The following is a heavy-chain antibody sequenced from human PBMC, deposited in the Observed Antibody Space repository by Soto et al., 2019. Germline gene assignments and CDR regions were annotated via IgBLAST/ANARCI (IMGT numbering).Heavy chain of an antibody. CDR1: GGSISSGGYS. J-gene: IGHJ4*02. CDR3: ARMNYYDTSGYTFDY. D-gene: IGHD3-22*01. Sequence: SETLSLTCAVSGGSISSGGYSWSWIRQPPGKGLEWIGYIYYSGSTNYNPSLKSRVTISVDTSKNQFSLKLNSVTAADTAVYYCARMNYYDTSGYTFDYWGQGMMVTVSS. CDR2: IYYSGST. V-gene: IGHV4-61*08.